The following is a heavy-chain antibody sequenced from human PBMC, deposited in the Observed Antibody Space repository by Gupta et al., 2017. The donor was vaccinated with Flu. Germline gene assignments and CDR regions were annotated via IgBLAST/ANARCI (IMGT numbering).Heavy chain of an antibody. D-gene: IGHD2-21*02. CDR3: TADLSSSDCYSNDY. V-gene: IGHV3-15*01. J-gene: IGHJ4*02. CDR2: LKSMHNGGTT. Sequence: LLVAVRQVPGKGLEWVGRLKSMHNGGTTDYSALLKGRFIISRDDSKNMLYLQMNGLQTDDTAVYYCTADLSSSDCYSNDYWGQGTLVTVSS. CDR1: L.